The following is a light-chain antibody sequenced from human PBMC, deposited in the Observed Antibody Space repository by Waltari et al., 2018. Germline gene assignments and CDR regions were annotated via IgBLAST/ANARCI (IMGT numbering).Light chain of an antibody. V-gene: IGLV1-51*01. CDR3: ATWDSRLSVVV. J-gene: IGLJ3*02. CDR1: SSHIGNND. Sequence: QSVFTQPPSVSAAPGQRVTIPCSGGSSHIGNNDVSWYQQFPGTAPKLLITDNNKRPFGIPDRFSGSKSGTSATLGITGLQTGDEADYYCATWDSRLSVVVFGGGTKVTVL. CDR2: DNN.